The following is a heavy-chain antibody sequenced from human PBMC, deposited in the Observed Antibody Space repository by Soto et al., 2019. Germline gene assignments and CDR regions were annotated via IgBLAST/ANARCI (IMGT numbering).Heavy chain of an antibody. V-gene: IGHV4-31*03. CDR1: GGSISSGGYY. Sequence: QVQLQESGPGLVKPSQTLSLTCTVSGGSISSGGYYWSWIRQHPGKGLEWIGYIYYSGSTYYNPSLESRVTISVDTSKNQFSLKLSSVTAADTAVYYCARGSLTGYFLGVEFDYWGQGTLVTVSS. CDR3: ARGSLTGYFLGVEFDY. CDR2: IYYSGST. J-gene: IGHJ4*02. D-gene: IGHD3-9*01.